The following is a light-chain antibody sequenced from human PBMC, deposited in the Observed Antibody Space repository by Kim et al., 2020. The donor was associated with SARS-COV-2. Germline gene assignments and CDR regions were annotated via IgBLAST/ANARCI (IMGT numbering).Light chain of an antibody. CDR1: KLGDKY. Sequence: LSPEQTATITCSGDKLGDKYACWCQHKPCQSPVLIIYQNNKRPSGIPERFSGSNSGDTATLTISGTQPMDEADYYCQAWDSSTAVFGSGTKVTVL. V-gene: IGLV3-1*01. J-gene: IGLJ1*01. CDR2: QNN. CDR3: QAWDSSTAV.